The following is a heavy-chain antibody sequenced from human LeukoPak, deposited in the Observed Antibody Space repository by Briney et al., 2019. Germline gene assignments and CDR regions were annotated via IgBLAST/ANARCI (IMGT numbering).Heavy chain of an antibody. CDR3: ARGLELGPYYYSYYMGV. CDR2: IYYSGST. CDR1: GGSISNYY. J-gene: IGHJ6*03. Sequence: SETLSLTCTVSGGSISNYYWSWIRQPPGKGLEWIGYIYYSGSTNYNPSLKSRVTISVDTSKNQFSLKLSSVTAADTAVYYCARGLELGPYYYSYYMGVWRKGTTVTVSS. V-gene: IGHV4-59*01. D-gene: IGHD1-7*01.